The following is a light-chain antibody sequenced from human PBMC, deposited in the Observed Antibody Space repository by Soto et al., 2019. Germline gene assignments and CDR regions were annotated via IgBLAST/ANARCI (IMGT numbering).Light chain of an antibody. J-gene: IGKJ1*01. V-gene: IGKV1-5*01. CDR1: LPIRNW. CDR2: DAS. CDR3: QQYHGSSWT. Sequence: DMPMPQFPSTLSASVGDRVTITCHSSLPIRNWSAGYQHKPRKAPKLLIYDASSVQSGVSSRFSGGGSGTEFTHTLSSLQRDDCSTYYCQQYHGSSWTFGQGTQVDI.